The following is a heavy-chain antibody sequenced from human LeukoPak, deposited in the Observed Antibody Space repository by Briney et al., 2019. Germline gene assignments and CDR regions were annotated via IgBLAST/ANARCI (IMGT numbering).Heavy chain of an antibody. CDR1: GFTFSSYW. D-gene: IGHD6-19*01. CDR2: INSDGSST. CDR3: ARRGAVANAFDI. Sequence: GGSLRLSCAASGFTFSSYWMHWVRQAPGKGLVWVSRINSDGSSTSYADSVKGRFTISRDNAKNTLYLQMNSLRAEDTAVYYCARRGAVANAFDIWGQETMVTVSS. V-gene: IGHV3-74*01. J-gene: IGHJ3*02.